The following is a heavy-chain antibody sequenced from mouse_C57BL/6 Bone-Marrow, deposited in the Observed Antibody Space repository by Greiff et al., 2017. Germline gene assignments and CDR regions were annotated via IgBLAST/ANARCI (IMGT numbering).Heavy chain of an antibody. CDR3: ARRGLLRSLYYFDY. CDR2: ISSGGSYT. V-gene: IGHV5-6*01. Sequence: EVQRVESGGDLVKPGGSLKLSCAASGFTFSSYGMSWVRQTPDKRLEWVATISSGGSYTYYPDSVKGRVTISRDNAKNTLYLQMSSLKSEDTAMYYCARRGLLRSLYYFDYWGQGTTLTVSS. CDR1: GFTFSSYG. D-gene: IGHD1-1*01. J-gene: IGHJ2*01.